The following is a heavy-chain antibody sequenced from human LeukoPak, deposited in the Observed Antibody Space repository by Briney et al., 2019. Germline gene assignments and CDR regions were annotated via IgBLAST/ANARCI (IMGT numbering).Heavy chain of an antibody. V-gene: IGHV4-61*02. J-gene: IGHJ5*02. CDR2: SSTGGST. Sequence: SETLSLTCMVSGGTNLNGRCSSRWIRQSAGKGLEWIGRSSTGGSTRYNAALKSRVTISVDTSKNQFSLKLNSVTAADTAMYYCARDRVGYSHAWYWFDTWGRGTLVFVSS. CDR1: GGTNLNGRCS. CDR3: ARDRVGYSHAWYWFDT. D-gene: IGHD6-19*01.